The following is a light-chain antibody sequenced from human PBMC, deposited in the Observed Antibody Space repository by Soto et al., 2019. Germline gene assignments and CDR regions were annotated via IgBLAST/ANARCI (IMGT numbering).Light chain of an antibody. CDR2: DVS. CDR1: STDVGRYNY. V-gene: IGLV2-14*01. Sequence: QSALTQPASVSGSPGQSITISCTGNSTDVGRYNYVSWYQQHPGKAPKLMVYDVSNRPSWVSNRFSGSKSGITASLTISGLQAEDEADYYCTSYTSDSTYVFGTGTQLTV. CDR3: TSYTSDSTYV. J-gene: IGLJ1*01.